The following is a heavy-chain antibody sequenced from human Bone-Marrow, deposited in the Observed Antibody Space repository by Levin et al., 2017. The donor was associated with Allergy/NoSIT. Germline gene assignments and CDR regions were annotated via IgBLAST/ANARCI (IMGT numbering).Heavy chain of an antibody. J-gene: IGHJ6*02. D-gene: IGHD3-10*01. V-gene: IGHV3-33*01. CDR3: AREEVRGVIILRSYGMDV. CDR2: IWYDGSNK. CDR1: GFTFSSYG. Sequence: GESLKISCAASGFTFSSYGMHWVRQAPGKGLEWVAVIWYDGSNKYYADSVKGRFTISRDNSKNTLYLQMNSLRAEDTAVYYCAREEVRGVIILRSYGMDVWGQGTTVTVSS.